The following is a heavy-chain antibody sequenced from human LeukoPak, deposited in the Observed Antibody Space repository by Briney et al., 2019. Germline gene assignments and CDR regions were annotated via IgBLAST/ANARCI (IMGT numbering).Heavy chain of an antibody. V-gene: IGHV3-30*02. J-gene: IGHJ4*02. Sequence: PGGSLRLSCAASGFTFSSYGMHWVRQAPGKGLQWVAYIWYDGNNKYYADSVKGRFTISRDNSKNSLYLQMNSLRAEDTAVYYCAIDRRESYHFDCWVQGTLVTVSS. D-gene: IGHD1-26*01. CDR1: GFTFSSYG. CDR2: IWYDGNNK. CDR3: AIDRRESYHFDC.